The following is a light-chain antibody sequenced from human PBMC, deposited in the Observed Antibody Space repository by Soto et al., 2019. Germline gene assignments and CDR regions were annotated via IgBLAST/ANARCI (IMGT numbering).Light chain of an antibody. V-gene: IGKV1-5*01. CDR3: QQCDNYPLT. Sequence: DIQMTQSPATLSASVGDRVTITCRASQSVRSWLAWYQQKPGTAPKLLIFDVSRLESGVPSRFSGSASGTEFTLTISSLQPDDFATYYCQQCDNYPLTFGGGTKVDIK. CDR1: QSVRSW. CDR2: DVS. J-gene: IGKJ4*01.